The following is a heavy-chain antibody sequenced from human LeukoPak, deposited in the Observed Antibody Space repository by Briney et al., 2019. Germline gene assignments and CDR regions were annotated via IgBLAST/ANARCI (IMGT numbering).Heavy chain of an antibody. CDR3: ARAGYSMDTEYFQH. CDR2: ISSGGSTI. V-gene: IGHV3-48*03. D-gene: IGHD5-18*01. CDR1: GFTFSNYE. Sequence: GGSLRLSCAASGFTFSNYEMNWVRQAPGKGLEWVSYISSGGSTIYYADSMKGRFTISRDNAKSSLYLQMNSLRAEDTAVYYCARAGYSMDTEYFQHWGQGTLVTVSS. J-gene: IGHJ1*01.